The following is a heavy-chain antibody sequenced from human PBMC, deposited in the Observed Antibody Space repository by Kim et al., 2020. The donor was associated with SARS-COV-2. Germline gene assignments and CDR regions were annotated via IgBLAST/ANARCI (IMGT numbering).Heavy chain of an antibody. V-gene: IGHV3-48*03. CDR1: GFTFSSYE. CDR2: ISSSGSTI. J-gene: IGHJ3*02. CDR3: ARDALYGSGGKNAFDI. D-gene: IGHD3-10*01. Sequence: GGSLRLSCAASGFTFSSYEMNWVRQAPGKGLEWVSYISSSGSTIYYADSVKGRFTISRDNAKNSLYLQMNSLRAEDTAVYYCARDALYGSGGKNAFDIWGQGTMVTVSS.